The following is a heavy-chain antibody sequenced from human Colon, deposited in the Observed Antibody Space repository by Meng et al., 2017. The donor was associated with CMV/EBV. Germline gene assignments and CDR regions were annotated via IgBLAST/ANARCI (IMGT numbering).Heavy chain of an antibody. J-gene: IGHJ4*02. V-gene: IGHV3-21*01. CDR3: ERGGSVPF. CDR1: GFTFETYT. D-gene: IGHD3-10*01. CDR2: IDSGSSHT. Sequence: LRLSCEVSGFTFETYTMNWVRLAPGKGLQWVSSIDSGSSHTYYADSVKGRFSISRDNAKKSLFLEMNSLRAEDTAIYYCERGGSVPFWGQGTLVTVSS.